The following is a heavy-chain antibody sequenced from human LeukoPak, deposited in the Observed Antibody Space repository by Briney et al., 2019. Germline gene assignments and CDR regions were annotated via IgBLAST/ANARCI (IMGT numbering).Heavy chain of an antibody. CDR3: ARDIYCGGDCSYFDY. J-gene: IGHJ4*02. CDR1: GYTFTGYY. V-gene: IGHV1-2*02. Sequence: GASVKVSCKASGYTFTGYYMHWVRQAPGQGLEWMGWINPNSGGTNYAQKFQGRVTMTRDTPISTAYMELSRLRSDDTAVYYCARDIYCGGDCSYFDYWGQGTLVTVSS. CDR2: INPNSGGT. D-gene: IGHD2-21*02.